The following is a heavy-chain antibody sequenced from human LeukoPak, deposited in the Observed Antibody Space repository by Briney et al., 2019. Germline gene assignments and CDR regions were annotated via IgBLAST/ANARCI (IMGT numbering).Heavy chain of an antibody. CDR3: VKDFVVVPGLVNYFDY. V-gene: IGHV3-23*01. D-gene: IGHD2-2*01. Sequence: GGSLRLSCAASGFSFSNYAMSWVRQGPGKGLEWVSAIGGSIGSTFYTDSVKGRFTISRDNSKNTLSLQMNSLRVEDKAVYYCVKDFVVVPGLVNYFDYWGQGTLVTVSS. J-gene: IGHJ4*02. CDR1: GFSFSNYA. CDR2: IGGSIGST.